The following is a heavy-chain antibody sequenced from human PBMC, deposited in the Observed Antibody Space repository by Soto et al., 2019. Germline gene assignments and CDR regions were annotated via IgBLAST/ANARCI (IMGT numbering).Heavy chain of an antibody. CDR2: TSAYNGNT. CDR3: ERDSARAASYGMDV. V-gene: IGHV1-18*04. CDR1: GYTFTSYG. Sequence: ASVKVSSKASGYTFTSYGISWVRPAPGQGPEWMGWTSAYNGNTNYAQKLQGRVTMTTDTSTSTAYMELRSLRSDDTAVYYCERDSARAASYGMDVWGQGTTVTVSS. J-gene: IGHJ6*02. D-gene: IGHD6-25*01.